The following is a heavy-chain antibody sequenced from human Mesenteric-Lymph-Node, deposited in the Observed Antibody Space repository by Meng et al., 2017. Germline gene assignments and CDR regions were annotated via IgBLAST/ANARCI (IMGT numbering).Heavy chain of an antibody. D-gene: IGHD5-12*01. CDR3: ARHDGGYGDYFDH. CDR1: GGSISSSRHY. J-gene: IGHJ4*02. Sequence: PHRQESGPGLVRPSETLSLTCTVSGGSISSSRHYWGWIRQPPGKGLEWIGSIYYSGSTYYNPSLRSRVTMSLDTSKNQFSLKLSSVTATDTAVYYCARHDGGYGDYFDHWGQGTLVTVSS. CDR2: IYYSGST. V-gene: IGHV4-39*01.